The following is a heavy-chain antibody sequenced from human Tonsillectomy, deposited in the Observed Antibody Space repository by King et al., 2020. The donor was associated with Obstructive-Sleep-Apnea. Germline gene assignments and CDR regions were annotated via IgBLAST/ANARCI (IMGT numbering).Heavy chain of an antibody. Sequence: LQLQESGPGLVKPSETLSLTCTVSGGSINNSNYYWGWIRQPPGKGLEWLGTIYYSGTTYYNPSLKRRVTISVDTSKSQFSLKLTSVTAADTAVYYCARAPSLRYSGVFDIWGQGTMVTVSS. V-gene: IGHV4-39*07. J-gene: IGHJ3*02. D-gene: IGHD3-9*01. CDR1: GGSINNSNYY. CDR3: ARAPSLRYSGVFDI. CDR2: IYYSGTT.